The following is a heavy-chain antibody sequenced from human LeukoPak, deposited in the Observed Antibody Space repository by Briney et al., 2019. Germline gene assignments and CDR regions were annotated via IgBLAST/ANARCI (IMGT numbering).Heavy chain of an antibody. CDR2: ISGSGGST. D-gene: IGHD6-13*01. V-gene: IGHV3-23*01. CDR1: GFTFSSYG. CDR3: AKDEVAAADY. Sequence: PGGSLRLSCAASGFTFSSYGMSWVRQAPGKGLEWVSAISGSGGSTYYADSVKGGFTISRDNSKNTLYLQMNSLKAEDTAVYYCAKDEVAAADYWGQGTLVTVSS. J-gene: IGHJ4*02.